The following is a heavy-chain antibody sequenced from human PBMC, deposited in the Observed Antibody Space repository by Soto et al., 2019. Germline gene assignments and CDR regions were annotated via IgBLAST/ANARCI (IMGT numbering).Heavy chain of an antibody. V-gene: IGHV4-4*02. CDR3: AATFLSASDYAY. CDR2: IYHTGRI. D-gene: IGHD1-26*01. J-gene: IGHJ1*01. Sequence: QVQLRESGPGLVKPSGTLSLTCDVSGDSISKSYWWSWVRQTPGKGLEWLGEIYHTGRINYNPALKSRISISLDKSQNQFSLKVTSVTAADTAIYFGAATFLSASDYAYWGQGTLIAVSS. CDR1: GDSISKSYW.